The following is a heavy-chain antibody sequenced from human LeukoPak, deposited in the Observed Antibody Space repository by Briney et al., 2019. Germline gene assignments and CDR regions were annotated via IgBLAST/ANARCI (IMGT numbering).Heavy chain of an antibody. Sequence: GGSLRLSCAASGITFSAYAMNWVRQAPGKGLEWVSSISSSSSYIYYADSVKGRFTISRDNAKNSLYLQMNSLRAEDTAVYYCAREQQLGWFDPWGQGTLVTVSS. CDR2: ISSSSSYI. J-gene: IGHJ5*02. V-gene: IGHV3-21*01. D-gene: IGHD6-13*01. CDR3: AREQQLGWFDP. CDR1: GITFSAYA.